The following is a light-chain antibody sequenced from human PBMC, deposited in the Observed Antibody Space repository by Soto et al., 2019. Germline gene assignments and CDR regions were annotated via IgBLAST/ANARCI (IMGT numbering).Light chain of an antibody. V-gene: IGKV1-5*01. Sequence: DIQMTQSPSTLSASVGDRDTITCRASQSISSWLAWYQQKPGKAPKLLIYDDSSLESGVPSRYSGSGSGTIFTLTISSLLPDDFATYFCQQYNSYSLTFGGGTKV. CDR2: DDS. CDR3: QQYNSYSLT. J-gene: IGKJ4*01. CDR1: QSISSW.